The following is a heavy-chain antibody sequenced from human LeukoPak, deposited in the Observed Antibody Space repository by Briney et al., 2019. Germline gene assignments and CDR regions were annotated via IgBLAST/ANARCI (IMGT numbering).Heavy chain of an antibody. D-gene: IGHD3-3*01. CDR2: ISGSGGST. Sequence: GGSLRLSCAASGFTFSSYAMSWVRQAPGKGLEWVSAISGSGGSTYYADSVKGRFTISRDNSKNTLYLQMNSLRAEDTAVYYCAKDPYYDFWSGYVNVYYFDYWGQGTLVTVSS. V-gene: IGHV3-23*01. CDR3: AKDPYYDFWSGYVNVYYFDY. CDR1: GFTFSSYA. J-gene: IGHJ4*02.